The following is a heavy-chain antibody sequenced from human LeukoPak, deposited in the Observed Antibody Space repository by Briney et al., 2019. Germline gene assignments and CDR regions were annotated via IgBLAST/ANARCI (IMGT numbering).Heavy chain of an antibody. J-gene: IGHJ3*02. Sequence: GAGVPVSCKASGYNFNSYGIGWVRQAPRQGLEWMGWITAGNGNINYAQKVQGRVTMTTDTSTSTAYMELRSLRSDDTAVYFCARDLARGYSYGYSAFDIWGQGTMVTVAS. V-gene: IGHV1-18*01. CDR1: GYNFNSYG. CDR2: ITAGNGNI. CDR3: ARDLARGYSYGYSAFDI. D-gene: IGHD5-18*01.